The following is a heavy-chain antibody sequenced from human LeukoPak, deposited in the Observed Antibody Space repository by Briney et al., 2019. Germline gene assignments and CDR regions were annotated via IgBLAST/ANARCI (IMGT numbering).Heavy chain of an antibody. CDR1: GYTFTIYA. CDR2: INPNSGGT. CDR3: ARGVPAANRGVRWFDP. V-gene: IGHV1-2*02. Sequence: REASVKVSCKASGYTFTIYALHWVRQAPGQRLEWMGWINPNSGGTNYAQKFQGRVTMTRDTSISTAYMELSRLRSDDTAVYYCARGVPAANRGVRWFDPWGQGTLVTVSS. D-gene: IGHD2-2*01. J-gene: IGHJ5*02.